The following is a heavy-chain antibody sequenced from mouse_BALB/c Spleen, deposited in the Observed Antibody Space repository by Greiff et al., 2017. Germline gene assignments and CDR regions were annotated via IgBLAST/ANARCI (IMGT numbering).Heavy chain of an antibody. CDR3: ARQGDDYDGLAY. V-gene: IGHV1-7*01. D-gene: IGHD2-4*01. CDR2: INPSTGYT. J-gene: IGHJ3*01. CDR1: GYTFTSYW. Sequence: VQLQQSGAELAKPGASVKMSCKASGYTFTSYWMHWVKQRPGQGLEWIGYINPSTGYTKYNQKFKDKATLTADKSSSTAYMQLSSLTSEDSAVYYCARQGDDYDGLAYWGQGTLVTVSA.